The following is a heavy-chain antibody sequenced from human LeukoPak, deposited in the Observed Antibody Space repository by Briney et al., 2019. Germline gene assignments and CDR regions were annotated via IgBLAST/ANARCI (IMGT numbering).Heavy chain of an antibody. V-gene: IGHV4-59*12. J-gene: IGHJ4*02. Sequence: SETLSLTCTFSGGSISSYSWSWVRQPPGRGLEWIGYIYYSGSTTYNPSLKSRVTMSLDTSKNQFSLKLSSVTAADTAIYYCAGDYGSWSYRFDYWGQGTLVTVSS. D-gene: IGHD3-10*01. CDR1: GGSISSYS. CDR2: IYYSGST. CDR3: AGDYGSWSYRFDY.